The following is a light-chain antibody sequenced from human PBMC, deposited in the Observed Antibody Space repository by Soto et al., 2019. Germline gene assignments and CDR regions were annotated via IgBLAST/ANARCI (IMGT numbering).Light chain of an antibody. CDR3: QQRSSWPPIT. J-gene: IGKJ5*01. CDR2: DAS. V-gene: IGKV1-5*01. CDR1: QRISSW. Sequence: DIQMTQSPSTLSASVGDRVTITCRASQRISSWLAWYQQKPGKAPKLLIYDASSLESGVPSRFSGSGSGTDFTLTIRSLEPEDFAVYFCQQRSSWPPITFGQGTRLEIK.